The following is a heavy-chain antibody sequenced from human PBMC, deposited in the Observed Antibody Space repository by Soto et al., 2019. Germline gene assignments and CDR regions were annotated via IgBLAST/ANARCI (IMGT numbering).Heavy chain of an antibody. CDR2: ISGSGGST. D-gene: IGHD3-10*01. Sequence: SLRLSCAASGFTFSSYAMSWVRQAPGKGLEWVSAISGSGGSTYYADSVKGRFTISRDNSKNTLYLQMNSLRAEDTAVYYCAKESYPYDKYYYYYDMDVWGKGTTVTVSS. CDR1: GFTFSSYA. CDR3: AKESYPYDKYYYYYDMDV. J-gene: IGHJ6*04. V-gene: IGHV3-23*01.